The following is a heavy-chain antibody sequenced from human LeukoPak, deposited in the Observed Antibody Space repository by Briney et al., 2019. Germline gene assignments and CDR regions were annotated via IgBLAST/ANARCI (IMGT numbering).Heavy chain of an antibody. D-gene: IGHD1-14*01. CDR3: ARRKGRGNAFDI. J-gene: IGHJ3*02. V-gene: IGHV4-38-2*02. CDR1: GYSISSGYY. CDR2: IYHSGST. Sequence: SETLSLTCTVSGYSISSGYYWGWIRQPPGKGLEWIGSIYHSGSTYYNPSLKSRVTISVDTSKNQFSLKLSSVTAADTAVYYCARRKGRGNAFDIWGQGTMVTVSS.